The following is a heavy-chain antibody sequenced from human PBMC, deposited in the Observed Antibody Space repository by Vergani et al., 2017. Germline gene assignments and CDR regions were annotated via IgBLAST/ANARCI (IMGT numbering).Heavy chain of an antibody. V-gene: IGHV1-69*08. CDR2: IIPILGIA. CDR3: ARDRRPEDAFDI. D-gene: IGHD1-14*01. Sequence: QVQLVQSGAEVKKPGSSVKVSCKASGGTFSSYTISWVRQAPGQGLEWMGRIIPILGIANYAQKFQGRVTITADKSTSTAYMELSSLRSEDTAVYYCARDRRPEDAFDIWGQGTMVTVSS. CDR1: GGTFSSYT. J-gene: IGHJ3*02.